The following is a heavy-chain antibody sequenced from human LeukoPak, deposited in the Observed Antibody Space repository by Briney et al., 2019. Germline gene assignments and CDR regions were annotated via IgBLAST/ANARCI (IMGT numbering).Heavy chain of an antibody. CDR2: ISRSSSNI. CDR3: AKDATPALGTVYMDV. D-gene: IGHD6-13*01. Sequence: PGGSLRLSCAASGFIFSSYEMSWVRQAPGKGLEWVSYISRSSSNIYYADSVKGRFTISRDNAKNSLYLQMNSLRAEDTAVYYCAKDATPALGTVYMDVWGKGTTVTISS. V-gene: IGHV3-48*03. CDR1: GFIFSSYE. J-gene: IGHJ6*03.